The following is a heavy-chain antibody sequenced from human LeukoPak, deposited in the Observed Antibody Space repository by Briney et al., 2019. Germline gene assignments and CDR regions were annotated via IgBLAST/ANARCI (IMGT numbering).Heavy chain of an antibody. CDR1: GFTFSSYG. CDR3: AKATIEQWLVKVDSFDS. V-gene: IGHV3-23*01. J-gene: IGHJ4*02. D-gene: IGHD6-19*01. CDR2: T. Sequence: GGSLRLSCAASGFTFSSYGMSWVRQAPGKGLEWVSSTVKGRFTISRDNSKNTLYLQMNSLRAEDTAIYYCAKATIEQWLVKVDSFDSWGQGTLVTVSS.